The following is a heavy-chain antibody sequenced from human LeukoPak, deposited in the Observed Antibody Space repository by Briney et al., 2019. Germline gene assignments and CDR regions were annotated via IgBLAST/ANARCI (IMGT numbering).Heavy chain of an antibody. D-gene: IGHD1-1*01. CDR1: GGSISSYY. CDR2: IYYSGST. Sequence: SSETLSLTCTVSGGSISSYYWSWIRQPPGKGLEWIGYIYYSGSTNYNPSLKSRVTMSVDTSKNQFSLKLSSVTAADTAVYYCARVNLERRGFDYWGQGTLVTVSS. V-gene: IGHV4-59*01. J-gene: IGHJ4*02. CDR3: ARVNLERRGFDY.